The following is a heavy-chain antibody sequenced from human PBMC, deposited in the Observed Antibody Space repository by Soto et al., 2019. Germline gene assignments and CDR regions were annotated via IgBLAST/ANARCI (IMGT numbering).Heavy chain of an antibody. CDR2: ITTSGGNT. CDR1: GLTFSTYA. V-gene: IGHV3-23*01. D-gene: IGHD2-8*01. J-gene: IGHJ6*03. CDR3: AGRYCTNGVCYTNYYYYIDV. Sequence: EVQLLESGGGLVQPGGSLRLSCAASGLTFSTYAMSWVRQAPGKGLEWVSTITTSGGNTYYADSVQGRFTISRDNSQNTLYLQMNSMRAEDTAVYYCAGRYCTNGVCYTNYYYYIDVWGKGTTVTVSS.